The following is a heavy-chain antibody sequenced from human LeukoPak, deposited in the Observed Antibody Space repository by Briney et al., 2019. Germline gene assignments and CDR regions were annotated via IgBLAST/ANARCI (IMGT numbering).Heavy chain of an antibody. Sequence: GGSLRLSCAASGFTFSSSTMTWVRQAPGKGLEWDSGISGSGGSTYYAESVKGRFTISRDNSKSTLYLQMNSLRAEDTAIYYCAKGSGWYNWGQGTLVTVSS. CDR1: GFTFSSST. CDR3: AKGSGWYN. J-gene: IGHJ4*02. D-gene: IGHD6-19*01. V-gene: IGHV3-23*01. CDR2: ISGSGGST.